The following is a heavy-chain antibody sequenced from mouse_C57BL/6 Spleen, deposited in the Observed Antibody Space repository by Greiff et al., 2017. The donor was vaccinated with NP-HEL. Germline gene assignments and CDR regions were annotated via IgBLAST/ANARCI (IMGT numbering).Heavy chain of an antibody. CDR2: ISSGGSYT. CDR3: ARLGYYSNLCYFDC. J-gene: IGHJ2*01. D-gene: IGHD2-5*01. Sequence: EVHLVESGGDLVKPGGSLKLSCAASGFTFSSYGMSWVRQTPDKRLEWVATISSGGSYTYYPDSVKGRFTISRDNAKNTLYLQMSSLKSEDAAMYYSARLGYYSNLCYFDCWGKGTTLTVSS. V-gene: IGHV5-6*01. CDR1: GFTFSSYG.